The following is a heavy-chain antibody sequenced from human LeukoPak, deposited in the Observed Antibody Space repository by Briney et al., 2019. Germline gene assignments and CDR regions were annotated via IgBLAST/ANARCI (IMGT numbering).Heavy chain of an antibody. V-gene: IGHV3-9*01. D-gene: IGHD1-26*01. J-gene: IGHJ4*02. CDR1: GFTFDDYA. Sequence: HSGGSLRLSCAASGFTFDDYAMFWVRQAPGKGLEWVSGISWNSGNIGYADFVKGRFSISRDNAKNSMYLQMNSLRAEDTALYYCARGLGATTWFPFDYWGQGTLVTVSS. CDR3: ARGLGATTWFPFDY. CDR2: ISWNSGNI.